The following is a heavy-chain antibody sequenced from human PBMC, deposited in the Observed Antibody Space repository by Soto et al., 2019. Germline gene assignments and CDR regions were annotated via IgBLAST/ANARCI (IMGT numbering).Heavy chain of an antibody. CDR3: ARGVGYSYGYPFDY. Sequence: SETLSLTCTVSGGSVSSGSYCWSWIRQPPGKGLEWIGYIYYSGSTNYNPSLKSRVTISVDTSKNQFSLKLSSVTAADTAVYYCARGVGYSYGYPFDYWGQGTLVTVSS. V-gene: IGHV4-61*01. CDR2: IYYSGST. CDR1: GGSVSSGSYC. D-gene: IGHD5-18*01. J-gene: IGHJ4*02.